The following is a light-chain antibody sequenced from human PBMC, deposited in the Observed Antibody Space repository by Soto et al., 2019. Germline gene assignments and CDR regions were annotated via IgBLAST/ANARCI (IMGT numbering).Light chain of an antibody. CDR3: GSYTSSDTMI. V-gene: IGLV2-14*03. CDR1: SSDIGRYNY. J-gene: IGLJ2*01. Sequence: QSALTQPASVSGSPGQSITISCTGPSSDIGRYNYVSWYQHSPGKAPKLIIYDVSDRPSGVSNRFSGSKSGTTASLTISGLQAEDEADYYCGSYTSSDTMIFGGGTKVTVL. CDR2: DVS.